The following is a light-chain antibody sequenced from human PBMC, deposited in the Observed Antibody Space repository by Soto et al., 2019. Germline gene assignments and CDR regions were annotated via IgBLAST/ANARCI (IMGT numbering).Light chain of an antibody. CDR1: QSVSSNY. Sequence: EIVLTQSPGTLSLSPGERATLSCRASQSVSSNYLAWYQQKPGQAPRLLIYGASSRATGIPDRFSGSGSGTDFTLTISSLEPEDFAVYYCQQYNYSPWTYGQGTKVEIK. V-gene: IGKV3-20*01. CDR3: QQYNYSPWT. J-gene: IGKJ1*01. CDR2: GAS.